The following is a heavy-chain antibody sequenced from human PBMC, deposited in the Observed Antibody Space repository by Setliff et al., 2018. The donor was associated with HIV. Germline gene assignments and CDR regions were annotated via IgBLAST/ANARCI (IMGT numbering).Heavy chain of an antibody. V-gene: IGHV4-34*01. J-gene: IGHJ4*02. CDR2: INHSGST. CDR3: ARGLQSFGGVILSPLDY. CDR1: GESFSGYY. D-gene: IGHD3-16*01. Sequence: SETLSLTCAVYGESFSGYYWSWIRQPPGKGLEWIGEINHSGSTNYNPSLKSRVTISVDTSKNQFSLKLSSVTAADTAVYYCARGLQSFGGVILSPLDYWGQGSLVTVSS.